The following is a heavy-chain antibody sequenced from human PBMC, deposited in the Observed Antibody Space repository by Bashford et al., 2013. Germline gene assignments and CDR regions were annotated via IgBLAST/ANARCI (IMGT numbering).Heavy chain of an antibody. Sequence: CAASGYNFDSHLIGWVRQMPGKGLEWVGRISGKPNSYATAYGASVKGRFTISRDDSKNTAYLQMNSLTTEDTAVYYCSTHTYTSTWYVDYWGQGTLVTVSS. CDR1: GYNFDSHL. V-gene: IGHV3-73*01. CDR2: ISGKPNSYAT. J-gene: IGHJ4*02. D-gene: IGHD6-13*01. CDR3: STHTYTSTWYVDY.